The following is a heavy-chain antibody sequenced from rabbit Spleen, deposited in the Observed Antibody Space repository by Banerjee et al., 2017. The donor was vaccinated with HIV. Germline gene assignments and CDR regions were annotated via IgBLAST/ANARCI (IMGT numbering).Heavy chain of an antibody. CDR1: GVSFSSNNY. D-gene: IGHD8-1*01. Sequence: QSLEESGGDLVKPGASLTLTCTASGVSFSSNNYMCWVRQAPGKGLEWIACMDTGSSGFTYFASWAKGRFTISKTSSTTVTLQMTSLTAADTATYFCARDSGSSFSSYGMDLWGQGPSSPS. CDR3: ARDSGSSFSSYGMDL. J-gene: IGHJ6*01. V-gene: IGHV1S40*01. CDR2: MDTGSSGFT.